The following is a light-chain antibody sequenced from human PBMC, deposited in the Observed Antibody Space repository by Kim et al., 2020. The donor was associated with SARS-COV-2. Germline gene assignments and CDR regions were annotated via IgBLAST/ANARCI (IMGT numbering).Light chain of an antibody. CDR2: RNS. CDR3: QSYDISLSAVI. Sequence: QSVLTQPPSVSGAPGQRVTISCTGSSSNIGAGCDVHWYQQLPGTAPKLLIYRNSNRPSGVPDRFSVSKSGTSASLAITGLQAEDEADYFCQSYDISLSAVIFGGGTQLTVL. CDR1: SSNIGAGCD. V-gene: IGLV1-40*01. J-gene: IGLJ2*01.